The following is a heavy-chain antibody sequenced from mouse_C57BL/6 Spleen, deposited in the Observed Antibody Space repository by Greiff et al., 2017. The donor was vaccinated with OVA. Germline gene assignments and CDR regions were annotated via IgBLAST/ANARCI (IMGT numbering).Heavy chain of an antibody. CDR3: ATYGNYPPFAY. V-gene: IGHV1-19*01. CDR2: INPYNGGT. D-gene: IGHD2-1*01. CDR1: GYTFTDYY. J-gene: IGHJ3*01. Sequence: EVQLQQSGPVLVKPGASVKMSCKASGYTFTDYYMNWVKQSHGKSLEWIGVINPYNGGTSYNQKFKGKATLTVDKSSSTAYMELNSLTSEDSAVYYCATYGNYPPFAYWGQGTLVTVSA.